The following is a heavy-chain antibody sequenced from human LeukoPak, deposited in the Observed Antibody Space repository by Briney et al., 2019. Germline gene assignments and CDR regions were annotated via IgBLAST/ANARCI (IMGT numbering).Heavy chain of an antibody. D-gene: IGHD3-10*01. CDR2: ISYDGSNK. Sequence: PGGSLRLSCAVSGFTFSNYGMHWVRRAPGKGLEWVAVISYDGSNKYYADSVKGRFTISRDNSKNTLYLQMNSLRTEDTAVYYCARDSRNYYNSGSYFTWGQGTLVTVS. V-gene: IGHV3-30*03. CDR1: GFTFSNYG. CDR3: ARDSRNYYNSGSYFT. J-gene: IGHJ5*02.